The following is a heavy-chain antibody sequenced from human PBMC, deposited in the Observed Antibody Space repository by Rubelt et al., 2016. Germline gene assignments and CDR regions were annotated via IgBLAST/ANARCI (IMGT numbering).Heavy chain of an antibody. CDR1: GFTFSSYW. Sequence: EVQLVESGGGLVQPGGSLRLSCAASGFTFSSYWMHWVRQAPGKGLVWVSRIHSAGSSTRYAASVKGRFTISRDNAKNTRYLQMNSRRAEDTAVYYCARSGPDVVVPAAIRVEGDAFDIWGQGTMVTVSS. J-gene: IGHJ3*02. D-gene: IGHD2-2*02. CDR3: ARSGPDVVVPAAIRVEGDAFDI. CDR2: IHSAGSST. V-gene: IGHV3-74*01.